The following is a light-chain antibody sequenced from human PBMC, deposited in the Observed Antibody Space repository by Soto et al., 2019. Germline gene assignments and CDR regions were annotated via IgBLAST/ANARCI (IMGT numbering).Light chain of an antibody. V-gene: IGKV3-11*01. CDR2: DAS. CDR3: QQRGYPFT. Sequence: EIVLTRSPATLSLSPGERATLSCRASENVRTYLAWYQQKPGQAPRLLIFDASNRATGIPARFTGSGSGTDFTLTISSLEPEDFAVYYCQQRGYPFTFGPGTKVDIK. CDR1: ENVRTY. J-gene: IGKJ3*01.